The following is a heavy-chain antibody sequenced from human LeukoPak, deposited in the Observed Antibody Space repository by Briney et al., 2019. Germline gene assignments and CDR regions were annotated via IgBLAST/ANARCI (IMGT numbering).Heavy chain of an antibody. CDR3: ARPLKRSWYFDL. V-gene: IGHV4-39*01. CDR1: GGSISSGGYY. Sequence: SETLSLTCTVSGGSISSGGYYWSWIRQPPGKGLEWIGSIYYSGSTYYNPSLKSRVTISVDTSKNQFSLKLSSVTAADTAVYYCARPLKRSWYFDLWGRGTLVTVSS. J-gene: IGHJ2*01. CDR2: IYYSGST.